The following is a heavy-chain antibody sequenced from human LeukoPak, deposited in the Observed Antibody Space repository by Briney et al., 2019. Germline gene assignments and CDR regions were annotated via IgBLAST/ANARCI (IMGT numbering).Heavy chain of an antibody. CDR1: GFIFRNYA. Sequence: GGSLRLSCVASGFIFRNYAMSWVRQAPGEGLEWVSGISDNGGGTYYADSLKGRFTISRDNSKNMLYLQMNSLRAEDTAVYYCAKDREYGGNSGAEDYWGQGTLVTVSS. CDR3: AKDREYGGNSGAEDY. D-gene: IGHD4-23*01. J-gene: IGHJ4*02. V-gene: IGHV3-23*01. CDR2: ISDNGGGT.